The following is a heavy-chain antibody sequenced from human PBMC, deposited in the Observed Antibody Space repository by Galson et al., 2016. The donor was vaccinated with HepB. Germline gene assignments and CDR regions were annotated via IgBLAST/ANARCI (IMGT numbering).Heavy chain of an antibody. CDR3: ARLWFLGWYVIDY. Sequence: SLRLSCAASGFTFSSYWMSWVRQAPWKGLEWVANIKQDGSEKYYVDAVKGRFTISRDNAKNSLYLQMNSLIAEDTAVYYCARLWFLGWYVIDYWGQGTLVTVSS. V-gene: IGHV3-7*03. D-gene: IGHD3/OR15-3a*01. CDR1: GFTFSSYW. CDR2: IKQDGSEK. J-gene: IGHJ4*02.